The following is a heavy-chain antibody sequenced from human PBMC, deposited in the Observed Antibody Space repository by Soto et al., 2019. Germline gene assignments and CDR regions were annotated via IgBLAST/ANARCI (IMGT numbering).Heavy chain of an antibody. D-gene: IGHD3-10*01. CDR2: IIPILGTA. CDR3: ARDWGGNTHFFDY. J-gene: IGHJ4*02. CDR1: GGTFSSDA. V-gene: IGHV1-69*11. Sequence: QVQLVQSGAEVKKPGSSVKVSCKASGGTFSSDAISWVRQAPGQGLEWMGGIIPILGTAKYAEKFQGRVTITADESTSTAYMELSSLTSEDTAVYFCARDWGGNTHFFDYWGQGTLVTVSS.